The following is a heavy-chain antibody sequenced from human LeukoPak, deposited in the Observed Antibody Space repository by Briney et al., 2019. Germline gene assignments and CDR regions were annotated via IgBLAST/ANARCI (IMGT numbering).Heavy chain of an antibody. Sequence: PSETLSLTCTVCGGSISIGSYYWSWIRQPAAKGLEWIGRIYTSGSTNYNPSLKSRVTISVDTSKNQFSLKLSSVTAADTAVYYCAREPYWGQGTLVTVSS. CDR2: IYTSGST. CDR3: AREPY. CDR1: GGSISIGSYY. V-gene: IGHV4-61*02. J-gene: IGHJ4*02.